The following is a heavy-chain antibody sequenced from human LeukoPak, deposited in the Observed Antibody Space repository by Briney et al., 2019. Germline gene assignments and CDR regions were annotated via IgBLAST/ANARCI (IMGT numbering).Heavy chain of an antibody. V-gene: IGHV4-59*01. J-gene: IGHJ4*02. Sequence: SETLSLTCTASGGPISSYYWSWIRQPPGKGLEWIGYITYSGSTNYNSSLTSRVTISLDTSKNQFSLKLSSVTAADTAVYYCARGHTIFTFDYWGQGILVTVSS. CDR1: GGPISSYY. D-gene: IGHD3-9*01. CDR2: ITYSGST. CDR3: ARGHTIFTFDY.